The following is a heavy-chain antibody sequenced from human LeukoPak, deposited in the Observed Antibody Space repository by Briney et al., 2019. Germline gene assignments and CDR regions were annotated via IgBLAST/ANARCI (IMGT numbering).Heavy chain of an antibody. Sequence: GGSLRLSCAASGFTVSSNYMSWVRQAPGKGLEWVSVIYSGGSTYYADSVKGRFTISRDNSKNTLYLQMNSLRAEDTAVYYCASRSGLRRAAFGFWGQGTLVTVSS. CDR2: IYSGGST. V-gene: IGHV3-66*01. D-gene: IGHD3-10*01. CDR3: ASRSGLRRAAFGF. CDR1: GFTVSSNY. J-gene: IGHJ4*02.